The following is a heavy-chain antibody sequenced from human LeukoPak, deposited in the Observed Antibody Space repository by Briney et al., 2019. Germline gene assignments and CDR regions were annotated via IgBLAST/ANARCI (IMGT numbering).Heavy chain of an antibody. J-gene: IGHJ5*02. CDR3: ARDLGRDCGDYAFDP. CDR1: GGSISYYY. CDR2: IYYSGNT. Sequence: LETLSLTCTVSGGSISYYYWSWIRQSPGKGLEWIGYIYYSGNTNYNPSLKSRVTISVDTSKNQFSLKLSSVTAADTAVYYCARDLGRDCGDYAFDPWGQGTLVTVSS. D-gene: IGHD4-17*01. V-gene: IGHV4-59*01.